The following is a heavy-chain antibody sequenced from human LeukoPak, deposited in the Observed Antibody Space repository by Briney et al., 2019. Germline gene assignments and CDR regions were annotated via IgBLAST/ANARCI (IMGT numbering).Heavy chain of an antibody. CDR3: ARDQVTYYDFWSGSASWFDP. J-gene: IGHJ5*02. D-gene: IGHD3-3*01. CDR2: IYYSGST. V-gene: IGHV4-31*03. Sequence: PSETLSLTCTVSGGSISSGGYYWSWIRQHPGKGLEWIGYIYYSGSTYYNPSLKSRVTISGDTSKNRFSLKLSSVTAADTAVYYCARDQVTYYDFWSGSASWFDPWGQGTLVTVSS. CDR1: GGSISSGGYY.